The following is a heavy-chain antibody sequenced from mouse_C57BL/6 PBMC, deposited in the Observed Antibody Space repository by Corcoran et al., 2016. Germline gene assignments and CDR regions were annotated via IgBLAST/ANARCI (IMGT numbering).Heavy chain of an antibody. CDR3: ARPDYYGSSGYFDG. CDR2: IYPRSGNT. J-gene: IGHJ1*03. D-gene: IGHD1-1*01. Sequence: QVQLQQSGAELARPGASVKLSCKASGYTFTSYGISWVKQRTGQGLEWIGEIYPRSGNTYYNEKFKGKATLTADKSSSTAYMELRSLTSEDSAVYFCARPDYYGSSGYFDGWGTGTTVTVSS. V-gene: IGHV1-81*01. CDR1: GYTFTSYG.